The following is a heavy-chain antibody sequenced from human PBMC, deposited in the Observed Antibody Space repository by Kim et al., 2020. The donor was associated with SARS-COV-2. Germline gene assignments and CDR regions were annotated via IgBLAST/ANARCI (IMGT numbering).Heavy chain of an antibody. CDR3: ARDKTRWFGELLPRGWFDP. J-gene: IGHJ5*02. Sequence: GGSLRLSCAASGFTFSSYSMNWVRQAPGKGLEWVSYISSSSSTIYYADSVKGRFTISRDNAKNSLYLQMNSLRDEDTAVYYCARDKTRWFGELLPRGWFDPWGQGTLVTVSS. D-gene: IGHD3-10*01. V-gene: IGHV3-48*02. CDR2: ISSSSSTI. CDR1: GFTFSSYS.